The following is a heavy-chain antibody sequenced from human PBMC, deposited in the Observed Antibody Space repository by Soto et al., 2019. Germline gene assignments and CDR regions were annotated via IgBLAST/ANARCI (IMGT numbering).Heavy chain of an antibody. CDR1: GFTFSYYG. CDR2: ISSGDTDT. D-gene: IGHD3-10*01. CDR3: ARGGRFSGFPGYYYYAMDF. J-gene: IGHJ6*02. V-gene: IGHV3-30*04. Sequence: QVQLVESEGGVVQPGMSLRLSCAASGFTFSYYGLHWVRQAPGKGLEWVAVISSGDTDTYYVDSVKGRFTISRDNYKYRLYLQMTSRKAEDPAVYYCARGGRFSGFPGYYYYAMDFLGQGTTVTVSS.